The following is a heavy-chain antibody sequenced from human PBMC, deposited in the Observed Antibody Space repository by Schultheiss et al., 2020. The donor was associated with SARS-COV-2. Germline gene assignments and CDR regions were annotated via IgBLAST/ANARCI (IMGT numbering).Heavy chain of an antibody. Sequence: ASVKVSCKASGYTFTSYGISWVRKAPGQGLEWMGWISAYNGNTNYAQKLQVRVTMTTDTSTSTAYMELRSLRPDDTAVYYCARYRSSSWYFDYWGQGTLVTVSS. CDR2: ISAYNGNT. V-gene: IGHV1-18*01. CDR1: GYTFTSYG. CDR3: ARYRSSSWYFDY. J-gene: IGHJ4*02. D-gene: IGHD6-13*01.